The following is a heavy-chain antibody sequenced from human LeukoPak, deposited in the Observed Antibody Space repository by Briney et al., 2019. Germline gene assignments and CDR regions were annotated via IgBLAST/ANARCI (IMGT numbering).Heavy chain of an antibody. D-gene: IGHD3-10*01. Sequence: VASVKVSCKASGYSFTDYDINWVRQATGQGLEWMGWMNPNTGNTDYAQKFQGRVTMTRDTSISTAYMELSRLRSDDTAVYYCAREMVRGSRGGDYWGQGTLVTVSS. CDR2: MNPNTGNT. CDR3: AREMVRGSRGGDY. J-gene: IGHJ4*02. V-gene: IGHV1-8*01. CDR1: GYSFTDYD.